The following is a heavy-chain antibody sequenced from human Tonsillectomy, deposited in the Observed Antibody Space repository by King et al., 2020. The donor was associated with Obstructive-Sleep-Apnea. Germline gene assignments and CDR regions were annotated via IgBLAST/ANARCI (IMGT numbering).Heavy chain of an antibody. Sequence: VQLVESGGCLVQPGGSLRLSCSASGITVSSYSRNGVWQARGSGLDWLSYISIITSNIYYADSVKGRFTISRDNAKNSLYLQMNSLRSEDTAVYYCATGGPDAFDFWGRGTMVTVSS. CDR1: GITVSSYS. V-gene: IGHV3-48*04. D-gene: IGHD3-16*01. CDR2: ISIITSNI. CDR3: ATGGPDAFDF. J-gene: IGHJ3*01.